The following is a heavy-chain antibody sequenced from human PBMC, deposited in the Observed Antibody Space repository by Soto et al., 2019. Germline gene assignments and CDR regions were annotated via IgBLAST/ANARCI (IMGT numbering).Heavy chain of an antibody. CDR2: INHSGST. CDR3: ARAYRPHEVVVDARRFWLDA. CDR1: GGSFSGYY. D-gene: IGHD2-15*01. Sequence: QSLTCAVYGGSFSGYYWSWIRQPPGNGLEWIGEINHSGSTNYNPSLKSRVTISVDTSKNQFSLKLSSVTAADTAVSYCARAYRPHEVVVDARRFWLDACGQGTLVTVSS. J-gene: IGHJ5*02. V-gene: IGHV4-34*01.